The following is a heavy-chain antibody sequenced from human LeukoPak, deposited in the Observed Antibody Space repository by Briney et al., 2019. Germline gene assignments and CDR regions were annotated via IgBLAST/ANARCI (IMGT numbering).Heavy chain of an antibody. CDR2: INHSGST. Sequence: SETLSLTCAVYGGSFSGYYWSWIRQPPGKGLEWIGEINHSGSTNYNPSLKSRVTISVDTSKNQFSLKLSSVTAADTAVYYCARDGSQYYDYVWGSYRWFDPWGQGTLVTVSS. D-gene: IGHD3-16*02. J-gene: IGHJ5*02. V-gene: IGHV4-34*01. CDR1: GGSFSGYY. CDR3: ARDGSQYYDYVWGSYRWFDP.